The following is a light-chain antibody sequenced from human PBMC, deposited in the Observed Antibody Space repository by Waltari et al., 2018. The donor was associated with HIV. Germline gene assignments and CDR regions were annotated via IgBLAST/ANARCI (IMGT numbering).Light chain of an antibody. CDR1: SSNIGSNT. J-gene: IGLJ2*01. V-gene: IGLV1-44*01. Sequence: SVLTQPPSASGTPGQRVTISCSGTSSNIGSNTVNWYQHLPGTAPKVLIYSNNQRPSEVPDRFSGSKSGTSVSLAISGLQSEDEADYYCATWDDSLNGVVFGGGTKLTV. CDR3: ATWDDSLNGVV. CDR2: SNN.